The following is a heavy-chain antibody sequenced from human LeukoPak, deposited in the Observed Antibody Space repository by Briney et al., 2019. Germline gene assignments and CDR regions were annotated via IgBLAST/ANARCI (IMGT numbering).Heavy chain of an antibody. CDR2: ISGSGGST. CDR3: AIQPWFGELLSLDY. D-gene: IGHD3-10*01. V-gene: IGHV3-23*01. J-gene: IGHJ4*02. CDR1: GFTFSSYA. Sequence: GGSLRLSCAASGFTFSSYAMSWVRQAPGKGLEWVSAISGSGGSTYYADSVKGRFTISRDNSKNTLYLQMNSLRAEDTAVYYCAIQPWFGELLSLDYWGQGTLVTVSS.